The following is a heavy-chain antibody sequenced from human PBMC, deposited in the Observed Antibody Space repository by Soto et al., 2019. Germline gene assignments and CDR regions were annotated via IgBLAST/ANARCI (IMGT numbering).Heavy chain of an antibody. Sequence: AGGALRLSCAASGFTFSSYAMSWVRQAPGKGLEWVSAISGSGGSTYYADSVKGRFTISRDNSKNTLYLQMNSLRAEDTAVYYCAHIGLMVYALPRDAFEIWGQGTMVTVSS. CDR1: GFTFSSYA. J-gene: IGHJ3*02. CDR2: ISGSGGST. D-gene: IGHD2-8*01. CDR3: AHIGLMVYALPRDAFEI. V-gene: IGHV3-23*01.